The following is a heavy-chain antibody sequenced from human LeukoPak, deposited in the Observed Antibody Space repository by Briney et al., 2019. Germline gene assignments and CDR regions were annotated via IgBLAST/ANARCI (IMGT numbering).Heavy chain of an antibody. J-gene: IGHJ6*01. CDR2: IKQDGGEK. CDR3: ARDRFGVVVPDAILDYYYGMDV. V-gene: IGHV3-7*01. Sequence: GGSLRLSCAASGFTFSSYWMSWVRQAPGKGLEWVANIKQDGGEKYYVDSVKGRFTISRDNAKNSLYLQMNSLRAEDTAVYYCARDRFGVVVPDAILDYYYGMDVWGQGTTVTVSS. CDR1: GFTFSSYW. D-gene: IGHD2-2*02.